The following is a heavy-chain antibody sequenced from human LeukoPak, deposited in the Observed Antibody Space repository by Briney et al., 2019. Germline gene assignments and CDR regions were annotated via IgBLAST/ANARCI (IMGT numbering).Heavy chain of an antibody. CDR2: IYYSGST. J-gene: IGHJ4*02. CDR3: ARLSAGRALDY. V-gene: IGHV4-39*01. D-gene: IGHD3-16*02. CDR1: GGSISSSSYY. Sequence: SETLSLTCTVSGGSISSSSYYWGWIRQPPGKGLEWIGSIYYSGSTYYNPSLKSRVTISVDTSKNQFSLELSSVTAADTAVYYCARLSAGRALDYWGQGTLVTVSS.